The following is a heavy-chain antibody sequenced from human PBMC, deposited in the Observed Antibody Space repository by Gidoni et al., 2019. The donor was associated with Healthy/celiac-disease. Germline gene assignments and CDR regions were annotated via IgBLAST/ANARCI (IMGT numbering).Heavy chain of an antibody. CDR1: GFAFSSYG. CDR2: ISYDGSNK. J-gene: IGHJ3*02. D-gene: IGHD3-10*01. V-gene: IGHV3-30*18. CDR3: ANDLLMVQGVIINDAFDI. Sequence: QVQLVESGGGVVQPGRSLRLSCAASGFAFSSYGMHWVLQAPVKGLEWVAVISYDGSNKYYAYSVKCRFTISRDNSKNTLYLQMNSLRAEDTAVYYCANDLLMVQGVIINDAFDIWGQGTMVTVSS.